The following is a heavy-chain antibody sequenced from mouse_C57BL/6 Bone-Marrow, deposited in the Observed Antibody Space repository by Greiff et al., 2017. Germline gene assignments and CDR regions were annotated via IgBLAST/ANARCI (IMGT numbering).Heavy chain of an antibody. Sequence: VQLQQSGPELVKPGASVKISCKASGYSFTDYNMNWVKQSNGQSLEWIGVINPNYGTTSYNQKFKGKATLTVDQSSSTAYMQLNSLTSEDSAVDYCARYYSNNYYAMDYWGQGTSVTVSS. CDR1: GYSFTDYN. CDR2: INPNYGTT. J-gene: IGHJ4*01. V-gene: IGHV1-39*01. D-gene: IGHD2-5*01. CDR3: ARYYSNNYYAMDY.